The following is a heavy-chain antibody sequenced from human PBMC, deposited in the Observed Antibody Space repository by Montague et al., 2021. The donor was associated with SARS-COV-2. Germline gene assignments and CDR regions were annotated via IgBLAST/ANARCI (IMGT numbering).Heavy chain of an antibody. CDR2: IDTAGHT. D-gene: IGHD3-16*01. J-gene: IGHJ6*02. CDR3: ARETTVQYYYAMDV. CDR1: GFSFSNYD. V-gene: IGHV3-13*04. Sequence: SLRLSCAASGFSFSNYDMYWVRQATGKGLEWASGIDTAGHTYYHGSVQGRFTITRENANNSLYLQMNSLRDRDTAVYYCARETTVQYYYAMDVWGQGTTVTVSS.